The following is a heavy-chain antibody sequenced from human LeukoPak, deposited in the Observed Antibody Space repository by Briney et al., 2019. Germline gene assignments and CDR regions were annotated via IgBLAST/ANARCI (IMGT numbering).Heavy chain of an antibody. CDR3: AKRSPNLEMDV. Sequence: GGSLRLSCAASGFTFSAYAMNWLRQAPGKGLEWVAAISDTAEGTFYTDSVKGRFTISRDNSKNTLYLQMNSLRAEDTAVYYCAKRSPNLEMDVWGQGTTVTVSS. CDR1: GFTFSAYA. J-gene: IGHJ6*02. D-gene: IGHD3-3*01. V-gene: IGHV3-23*01. CDR2: ISDTAEGT.